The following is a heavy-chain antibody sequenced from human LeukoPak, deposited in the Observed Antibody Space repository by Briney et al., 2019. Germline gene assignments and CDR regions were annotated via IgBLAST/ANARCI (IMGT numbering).Heavy chain of an antibody. CDR2: MNPSSGST. CDR1: GYTFSNYD. J-gene: IGHJ6*04. CDR3: ARGRSAMRMDV. Sequence: ASVKVSCKASGYTFSNYDINWVRQATGQGLEWMGWMNPSSGSTAYAQKFQGRVTITRNTSISTAYMELRTLRFGDTAVYYCARGRSAMRMDVWGKGTTVTVSS. D-gene: IGHD2-2*01. V-gene: IGHV1-8*03.